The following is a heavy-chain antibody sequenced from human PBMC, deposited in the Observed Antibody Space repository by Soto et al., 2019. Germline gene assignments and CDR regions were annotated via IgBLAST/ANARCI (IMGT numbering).Heavy chain of an antibody. CDR1: GYTFTSYG. D-gene: IGHD3-9*01. V-gene: IGHV1-18*01. J-gene: IGHJ3*02. CDR2: ISAYNGNT. Sequence: ASVKVSCKASGYTFTSYGISWVRQAPGQGLEWMGWISAYNGNTNYAQKLQGRVTMTTDTSTSTAYMELRSLRPDDTAVYYCARATSPTGFDAFDIWGQGTMVTVSS. CDR3: ARATSPTGFDAFDI.